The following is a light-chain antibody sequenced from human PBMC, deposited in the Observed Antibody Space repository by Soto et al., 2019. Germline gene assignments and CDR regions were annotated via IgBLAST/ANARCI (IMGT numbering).Light chain of an antibody. CDR3: LQDFNYPIT. V-gene: IGKV1-6*01. CDR1: QTISTW. CDR2: GAS. Sequence: IQVTQSPPTLSASVGDRVTITCRASQTISTWMAWYQQKPGKAPKLLIYGASILHSGVPSRFSGSGSGTDFTLTISSLLPEDFATYYCLQDFNYPITFGQGTRLEI. J-gene: IGKJ5*01.